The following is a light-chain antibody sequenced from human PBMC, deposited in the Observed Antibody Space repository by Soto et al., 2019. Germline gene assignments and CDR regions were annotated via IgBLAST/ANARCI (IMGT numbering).Light chain of an antibody. J-gene: IGKJ4*01. V-gene: IGKV1-5*03. CDR1: QIINGW. CDR2: EAS. Sequence: DIQMTQSPSTLSASVGDRVTITCRASQIINGWLAWYQHKPGRAPKLLIYEASALQGGVPSRFSGSDGETQFTLTIASLQPDDFATYYCQQYHIYPLTFGGGTKVEIK. CDR3: QQYHIYPLT.